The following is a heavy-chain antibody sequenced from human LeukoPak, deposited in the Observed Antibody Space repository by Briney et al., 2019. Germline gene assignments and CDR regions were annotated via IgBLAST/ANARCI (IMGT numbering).Heavy chain of an antibody. J-gene: IGHJ4*02. CDR3: ARGAYYNILTGYRGRILGFDY. V-gene: IGHV1-69*06. D-gene: IGHD3-9*01. CDR1: GGTFSSYA. Sequence: SVKVSCKASGGTFSSYAISWVRQAPGQGLEWMGGIIPIFGTANYAQKFQGRVTITADKSTSTAYMELSSLRSEDTAVYYCARGAYYNILTGYRGRILGFDYWGQGTLVTVSS. CDR2: IIPIFGTA.